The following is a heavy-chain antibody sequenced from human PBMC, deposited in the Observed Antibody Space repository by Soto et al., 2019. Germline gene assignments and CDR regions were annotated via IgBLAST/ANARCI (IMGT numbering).Heavy chain of an antibody. CDR2: ISGSGGST. Sequence: GGSLRLSCAASGFTFSSYAMSWVRQAPGKGLEWVSAISGSGGSTYYADSVKGRFTISRDNSKNTPYLQMNRLRAEVTAVYYGAKGRGVISYDFCSGYLSFDYWGQGTLVTVSS. V-gene: IGHV3-23*01. CDR3: AKGRGVISYDFCSGYLSFDY. D-gene: IGHD3-3*01. J-gene: IGHJ4*02. CDR1: GFTFSSYA.